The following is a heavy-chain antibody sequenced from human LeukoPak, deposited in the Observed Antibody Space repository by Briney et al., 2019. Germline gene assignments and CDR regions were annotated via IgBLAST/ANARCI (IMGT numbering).Heavy chain of an antibody. Sequence: SETLSLTCTVSGGSISSGDYYWSWIRQPPGKGLEWIGYIYYSGSTYYNPSLKSRVTISVDTSKNQFSLKLSSVTAADTAVYYCARDNSKMATKGHDAFDIWGQGTMVTVSS. CDR3: ARDNSKMATKGHDAFDI. CDR2: IYYSGST. J-gene: IGHJ3*02. V-gene: IGHV4-30-4*01. D-gene: IGHD5-24*01. CDR1: GGSISSGDYY.